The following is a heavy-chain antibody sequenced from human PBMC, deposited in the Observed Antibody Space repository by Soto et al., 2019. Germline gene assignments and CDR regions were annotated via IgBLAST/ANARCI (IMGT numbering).Heavy chain of an antibody. CDR3: ARHSRGGLYSGSYYVGNDAFDI. V-gene: IGHV4-39*01. CDR2: IYYSGST. Sequence: QLQLQESGPGLVKPSETLSLTCTVSGGSISSSSYYWGWIRQPPGKGLEWIGSIYYSGSTYYNPSLKSRVTISVDTSKNQFSLKLSSVTAAYTAVYYCARHSRGGLYSGSYYVGNDAFDIWGQGTMVTVSS. J-gene: IGHJ3*02. CDR1: GGSISSSSYY. D-gene: IGHD1-26*01.